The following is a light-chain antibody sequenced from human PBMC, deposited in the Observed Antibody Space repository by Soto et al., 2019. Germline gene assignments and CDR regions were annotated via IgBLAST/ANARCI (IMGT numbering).Light chain of an antibody. V-gene: IGKV3-20*01. Sequence: EIVLTQPPGTLSLSPGERATLSCRASQSLTSRYLAWYRQKPGQAPRLLIYGTSSRATGIPDRFSGSGSGTDFTLTISRLEPEDFAVYYCQQYGSSPLTFGGGTKVDIK. J-gene: IGKJ4*01. CDR3: QQYGSSPLT. CDR2: GTS. CDR1: QSLTSRY.